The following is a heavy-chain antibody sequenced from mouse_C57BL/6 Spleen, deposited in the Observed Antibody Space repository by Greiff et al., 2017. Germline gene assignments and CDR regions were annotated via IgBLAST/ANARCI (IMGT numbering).Heavy chain of an antibody. CDR2: ISSGGSYT. CDR1: GFTFSSYG. Sequence: EVKVVESGGDLVKPGGSLKLSCAASGFTFSSYGMSWVRQTPDKRLEWVATISSGGSYTYYPDSVKGRFTISRDNAKNTLYLQMSSLKSEDTAMYYCARHGYGSTYYFDYWGQGTTLTVSS. CDR3: ARHGYGSTYYFDY. V-gene: IGHV5-6*01. J-gene: IGHJ2*01. D-gene: IGHD1-1*01.